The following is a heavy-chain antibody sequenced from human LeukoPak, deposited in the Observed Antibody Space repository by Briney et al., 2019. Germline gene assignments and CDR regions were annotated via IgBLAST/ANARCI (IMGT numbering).Heavy chain of an antibody. J-gene: IGHJ4*02. D-gene: IGHD3-3*01. Sequence: SETLSLTCTVSGGSISTSSHYWAWIRQSPGKGLEWIGTIFYTGTTFYSAYFKSRVTIPIDTSKNQFSLKLSSVTAADTAVYYCARHYDFWSGYQVYFDYWGQGTLVTVSS. CDR3: ARHYDFWSGYQVYFDY. V-gene: IGHV4-39*01. CDR2: IFYTGTT. CDR1: GGSISTSSHY.